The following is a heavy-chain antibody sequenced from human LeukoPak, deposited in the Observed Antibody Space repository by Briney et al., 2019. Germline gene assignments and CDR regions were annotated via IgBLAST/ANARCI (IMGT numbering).Heavy chain of an antibody. V-gene: IGHV3-21*01. CDR1: GFTFSSYS. CDR2: ISSSSSYI. J-gene: IGHJ4*02. Sequence: GSLRLSCAASGFTFSSYSMNWVRQAPGKGLEWVSSISSSSSYIYYADSVKGRFTISRDDAKNSLYLQKNSLRAEDTAVYYCARDQQWLVLFDYWGQGTLVTVSS. CDR3: ARDQQWLVLFDY. D-gene: IGHD6-19*01.